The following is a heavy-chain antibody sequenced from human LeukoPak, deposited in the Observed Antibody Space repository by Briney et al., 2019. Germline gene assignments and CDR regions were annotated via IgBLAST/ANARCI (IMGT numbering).Heavy chain of an antibody. Sequence: GGSLRLSCAASGFTFSSYAMHWVRQAPGEGLVWVSRIGTDGSTTGYADSVKGRFTISRDNAKNTVYLQMNSLRVEDTAVYYCTNSNWYIRNWGQGTLVTVSS. V-gene: IGHV3-74*01. CDR1: GFTFSSYA. CDR3: TNSNWYIRN. D-gene: IGHD1/OR15-1a*01. CDR2: IGTDGSTT. J-gene: IGHJ4*02.